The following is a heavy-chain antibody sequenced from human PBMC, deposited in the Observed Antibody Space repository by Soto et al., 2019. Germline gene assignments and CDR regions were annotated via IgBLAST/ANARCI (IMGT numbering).Heavy chain of an antibody. Sequence: GESLKISCEASGYNFNTYWIAWVRQMPGKGLEWMGLIYPGDSETKYSECFQGQVTVSVDNSLSIAYLQWRSLKASDTATYFCASSSWRSKGFFGRRGKGTMVTASS. CDR3: ASSSWRSKGFFGR. D-gene: IGHD1-1*01. V-gene: IGHV5-51*01. CDR1: GYNFNTYW. CDR2: IYPGDSET. J-gene: IGHJ4*02.